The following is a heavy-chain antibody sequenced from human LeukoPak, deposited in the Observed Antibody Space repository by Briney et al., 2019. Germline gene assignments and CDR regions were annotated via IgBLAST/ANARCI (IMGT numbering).Heavy chain of an antibody. Sequence: ASVKVSCKASGYTFTSYGISWVRQAPGQGLEWMGWISAYNGNTNYAQKLQGRVTMTTDTCTSTAYMELRSLRSDDTAVYYCARDPPGYYESSGYAGYWGEGTLVTVSS. CDR2: ISAYNGNT. CDR1: GYTFTSYG. V-gene: IGHV1-18*01. CDR3: ARDPPGYYESSGYAGY. J-gene: IGHJ4*02. D-gene: IGHD3-22*01.